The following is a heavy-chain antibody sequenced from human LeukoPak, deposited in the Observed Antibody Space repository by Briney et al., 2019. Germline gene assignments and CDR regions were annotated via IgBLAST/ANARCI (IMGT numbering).Heavy chain of an antibody. CDR2: MNPNSGNT. CDR3: VRTAGIFWSGAYYFDS. D-gene: IGHD3-3*01. V-gene: IGHV1-8*01. CDR1: GDTFTTYG. Sequence: GASVKVSCKASGDTFTTYGVNWVRQATGQGLEWMGWMNPNSGNTGYAQKFQGRVTMTRNTSISTAYMVLSSLRSDDTAVYYCVRTAGIFWSGAYYFDSWGQGTLVTVSS. J-gene: IGHJ4*02.